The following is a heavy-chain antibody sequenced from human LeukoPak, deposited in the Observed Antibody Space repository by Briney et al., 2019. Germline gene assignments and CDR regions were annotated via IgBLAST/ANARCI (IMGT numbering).Heavy chain of an antibody. CDR1: EFTFSSYS. J-gene: IGHJ6*03. D-gene: IGHD5/OR15-5a*01. CDR2: ITASGTTM. Sequence: GGSLRLSCAASEFTFSSYSMNWVRQAPGKGLEWVSYITASGTTMYYADSVRGRFTISRDNAKNSLYLQMNSLRADDTAVYYCARDGLQSKYYYLDVWGKGTTVTVSS. CDR3: ARDGLQSKYYYLDV. V-gene: IGHV3-48*01.